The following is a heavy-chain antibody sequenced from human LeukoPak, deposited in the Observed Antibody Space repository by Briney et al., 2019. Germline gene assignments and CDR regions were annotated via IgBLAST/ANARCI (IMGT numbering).Heavy chain of an antibody. D-gene: IGHD3-22*01. J-gene: IGHJ4*02. Sequence: SETLSLTCTVSGGSMTYYYWAWIRQPPGKTLEWIGYTYYSGRTDYNPSLKGRVSISVDRSRSSNQFSLTLSSVTAADTAVYYCVRVSSVITTSFDYWGQGILVTVSS. CDR1: GGSMTYYY. V-gene: IGHV4-59*01. CDR2: TYYSGRT. CDR3: VRVSSVITTSFDY.